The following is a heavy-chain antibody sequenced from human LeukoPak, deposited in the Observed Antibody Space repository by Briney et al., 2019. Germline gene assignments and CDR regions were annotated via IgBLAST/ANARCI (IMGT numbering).Heavy chain of an antibody. CDR3: AKGYCSSSSCWYFEH. J-gene: IGHJ4*02. D-gene: IGHD2-2*01. CDR1: GFTFSSYA. Sequence: GGSLRPSCAASGFTFSSYAMSWVRQAPGKGLEWVSAISGGGTNTYYADSVKGRFTISRDNSKNTVYLQMNSLRAEDTAVYYCAKGYCSSSSCWYFEHWGQGTPVTVSS. V-gene: IGHV3-23*01. CDR2: ISGGGTNT.